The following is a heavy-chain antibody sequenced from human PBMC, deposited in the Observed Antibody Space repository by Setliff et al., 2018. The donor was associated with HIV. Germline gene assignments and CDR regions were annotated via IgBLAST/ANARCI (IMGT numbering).Heavy chain of an antibody. CDR2: TNPQSDIA. V-gene: IGHV1-69*13. Sequence: GASVKVSCKASGFTFNHYALSWVRQAPGQRPEWMGGTNPQSDIANYAQKFQGRVTITRDEFTNTGYMELSSLRSEDTAVYYCATATGYHDSGSLQNWGQGTLVTVSS. CDR1: GFTFNHYA. CDR3: ATATGYHDSGSLQN. D-gene: IGHD3-10*01. J-gene: IGHJ4*02.